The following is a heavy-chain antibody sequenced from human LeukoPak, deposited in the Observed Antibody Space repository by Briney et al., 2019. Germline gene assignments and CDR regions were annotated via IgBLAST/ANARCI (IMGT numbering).Heavy chain of an antibody. J-gene: IGHJ4*02. CDR2: IYSSGST. Sequence: SETLSLTCTVSGDSVSSGSYYWNWIRQPPGKGLEWIGYIYSSGSTNYNPSLRSRVTISVDTSKNQFSLKLSSVTAADTAVYYCARFAYCGGHCWYYFDYWGQGSLVTVSS. CDR3: ARFAYCGGHCWYYFDY. D-gene: IGHD2-21*02. V-gene: IGHV4-61*01. CDR1: GDSVSSGSYY.